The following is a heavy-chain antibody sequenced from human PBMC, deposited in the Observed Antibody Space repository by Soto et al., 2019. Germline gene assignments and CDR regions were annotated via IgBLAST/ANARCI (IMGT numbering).Heavy chain of an antibody. D-gene: IGHD2-15*01. CDR3: AKSMGGTANGMDV. V-gene: IGHV3-9*01. Sequence: PGGSLRLSCAASGFTFSSYWMHWVRQVPGKGLEWVSGISYYSGSIGYADSVKGRFTISRDNAKNSLYLQMNSLRAEDTALYYCAKSMGGTANGMDVWGQGTTVTVSS. CDR1: GFTFSSYW. J-gene: IGHJ6*02. CDR2: ISYYSGSI.